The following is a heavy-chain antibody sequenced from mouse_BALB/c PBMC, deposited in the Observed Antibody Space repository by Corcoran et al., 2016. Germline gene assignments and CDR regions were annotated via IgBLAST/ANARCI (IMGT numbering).Heavy chain of an antibody. CDR3: ARWGITTFDY. D-gene: IGHD1-1*01. V-gene: IGHV1-18*01. Sequence: EVLLQQSGPELVKPGASVKIPCKASGYTFTDYNMDWVRQSHGKRLEWIGDINPRSGGTIYNQTFKGKDTLTVDKSSSTAYMELRSLTSEDAAVYYCARWGITTFDYWGQGTTVTFSS. CDR1: GYTFTDYN. CDR2: INPRSGGT. J-gene: IGHJ2*01.